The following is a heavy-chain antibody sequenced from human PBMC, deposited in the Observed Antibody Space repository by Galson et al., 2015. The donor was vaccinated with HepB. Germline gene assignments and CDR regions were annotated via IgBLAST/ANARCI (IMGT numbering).Heavy chain of an antibody. V-gene: IGHV3-30*03. D-gene: IGHD2-15*01. Sequence: SLRLSCAASGFPFSSYGMHWVRQAPGKGLEWVAVISYDANNIYHADSVKGRFTISRDNSRNTLSLQMNRLRPEDTAIYFCARDARGYCGGGSCYQLDYWGRGTLVTVSS. CDR1: GFPFSSYG. J-gene: IGHJ4*02. CDR2: ISYDANNI. CDR3: ARDARGYCGGGSCYQLDY.